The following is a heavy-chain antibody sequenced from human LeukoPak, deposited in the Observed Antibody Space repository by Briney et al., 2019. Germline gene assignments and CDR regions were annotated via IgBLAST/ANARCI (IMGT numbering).Heavy chain of an antibody. D-gene: IGHD3-3*01. V-gene: IGHV3-23*01. CDR1: GFTFSDFA. CDR3: AKTTYSDLWSGYYDY. Sequence: TGGSLRLSCAASGFTFSDFAMTWVRQAPGKGLEWVSTISGSGVSTYNADSVKGRFTISRDNSRNTLYLQMRSLRAEDTAEYYCAKTTYSDLWSGYYDYWGQGTLVTVSS. J-gene: IGHJ4*02. CDR2: ISGSGVST.